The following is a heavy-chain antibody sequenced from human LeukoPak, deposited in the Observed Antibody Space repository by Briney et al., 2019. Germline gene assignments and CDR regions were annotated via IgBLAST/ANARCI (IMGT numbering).Heavy chain of an antibody. V-gene: IGHV3-64*04. Sequence: GGSLRLSCSASGFTFSSYAMHWVRQAPGKGLEYVSAISSNGGSTYYADSVKGRFTISRDSFKNTLYLQMNSLRAEDTAVYYCAKERPRDGGMDVWGQGTTVTVSS. J-gene: IGHJ6*02. D-gene: IGHD5-24*01. CDR3: AKERPRDGGMDV. CDR1: GFTFSSYA. CDR2: ISSNGGST.